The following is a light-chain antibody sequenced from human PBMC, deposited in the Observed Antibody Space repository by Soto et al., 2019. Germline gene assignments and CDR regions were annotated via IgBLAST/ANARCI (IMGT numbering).Light chain of an antibody. CDR2: DAS. V-gene: IGKV1-5*01. CDR3: HQYKTFSP. Sequence: DIQLTQSPSTLSASVGDRVTITCRASQSLNNRLAWYQQKPAKAPKLLIYDASTLESGVSSMFSVTGSATEWNLTITDLQADDFATYFCHQYKTFSPVGQGTKVDTK. J-gene: IGKJ1*01. CDR1: QSLNNR.